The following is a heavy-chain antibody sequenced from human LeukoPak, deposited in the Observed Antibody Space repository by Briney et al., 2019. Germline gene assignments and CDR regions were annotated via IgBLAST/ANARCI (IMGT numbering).Heavy chain of an antibody. CDR1: GGSISSYY. D-gene: IGHD3-9*01. J-gene: IGHJ4*02. CDR3: ARGLLNYDILTGYYRVYYFDY. Sequence: SETLSLTCTVSGGSISSYYWSWIRQPPGEGLEWIGYIYYSGSTNYNPSLKSRVTISVDTSKNQFSLKLSSVTAADTAVYYCARGLLNYDILTGYYRVYYFDYWGQGTLVTVSS. CDR2: IYYSGST. V-gene: IGHV4-59*08.